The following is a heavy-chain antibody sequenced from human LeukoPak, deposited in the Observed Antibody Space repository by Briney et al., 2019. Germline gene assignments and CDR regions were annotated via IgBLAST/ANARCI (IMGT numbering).Heavy chain of an antibody. D-gene: IGHD2-21*02. CDR1: GFTFSSYS. J-gene: IGHJ4*02. V-gene: IGHV3-21*01. CDR3: AGAISCGGDCLDY. CDR2: ISSSSSYI. Sequence: KPGGSLRLSCAASGFTFSSYSMNWVRQAPGKGLEWVSSISSSSSYIYYADSVKGRFTISRDNAKNSLYLQMNSLRAEDTAVYYCAGAISCGGDCLDYWGQGTLVTVSS.